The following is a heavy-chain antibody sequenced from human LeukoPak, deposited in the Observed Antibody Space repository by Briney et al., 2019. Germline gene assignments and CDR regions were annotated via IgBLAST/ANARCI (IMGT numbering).Heavy chain of an antibody. J-gene: IGHJ4*02. CDR3: ARRVGGTPDY. Sequence: PGGSLRLSCAASGFLISSDVVTWVRQAPEKGLEWVSAISVDGRLTDYADSVKGRFTISRDNSKNTVFLQMSGLRVEDTALYFCARRVGGTPDYWGRGTLVTVSS. V-gene: IGHV3-23*01. D-gene: IGHD1-26*01. CDR2: ISVDGRLT. CDR1: GFLISSDV.